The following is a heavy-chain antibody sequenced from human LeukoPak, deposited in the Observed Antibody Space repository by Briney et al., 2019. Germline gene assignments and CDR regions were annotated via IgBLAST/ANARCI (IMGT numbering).Heavy chain of an antibody. CDR1: GYSFTNYG. D-gene: IGHD3-10*01. CDR2: INAFNGDR. CDR3: ARDGSGTWSDP. Sequence: ASVKVSCKASGYSFTNYGITWVRQAPGLGLEWMGWINAFNGDRDHAQKFQGRVTMTTDTSTSTAYMELRSLRSDDTAAYYCARDGSGTWSDPWGQGTLVAVSS. V-gene: IGHV1-18*01. J-gene: IGHJ5*02.